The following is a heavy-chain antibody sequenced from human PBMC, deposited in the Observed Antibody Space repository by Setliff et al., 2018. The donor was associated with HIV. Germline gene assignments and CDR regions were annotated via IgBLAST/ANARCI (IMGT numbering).Heavy chain of an antibody. J-gene: IGHJ5*02. CDR3: ATYADRESNRFDP. CDR1: GGSISSATYY. Sequence: PSETLSLTCTVSGGSISSATYYWSWIRQPAGKGLEWIGHIYTSGTTNYNPSLKSRVTISVDTYKNQFSLNLSSVTAADTAVYYCATYADRESNRFDPWGQGSLVTVSS. CDR2: IYTSGTT. V-gene: IGHV4-61*09. D-gene: IGHD3-10*01.